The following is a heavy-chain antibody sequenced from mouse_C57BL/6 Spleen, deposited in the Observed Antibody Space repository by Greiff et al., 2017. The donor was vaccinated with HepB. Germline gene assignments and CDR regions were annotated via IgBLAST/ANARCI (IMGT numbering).Heavy chain of an antibody. J-gene: IGHJ4*01. D-gene: IGHD1-1*01. CDR3: ARRRTTVVATDYAMDY. Sequence: DVHLVESGGGLVKPGGSLKLSCAASGFTFSDYGMHWVRQAPEKGLEWVAYISSGSSTIYYADTVKGRFTISRDNAKNTLFLQMTSLRSEDTAMYYCARRRTTVVATDYAMDYWGQGTSVTVSS. V-gene: IGHV5-17*01. CDR2: ISSGSSTI. CDR1: GFTFSDYG.